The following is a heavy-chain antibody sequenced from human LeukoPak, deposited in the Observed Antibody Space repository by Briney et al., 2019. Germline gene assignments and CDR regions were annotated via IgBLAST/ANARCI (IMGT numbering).Heavy chain of an antibody. CDR1: GYTFTGYY. V-gene: IGHV1-2*02. Sequence: ASVKVSCKASGYTFTGYYMHWVRQAPGQGLEWMGWINPNSGGTNYAQKFQGRVTMTRDTSISTAYMELSGLRSDDTAVYYCARDYKRRITMVRGVTGWFDPWGQGTLVTVSS. D-gene: IGHD3-10*01. CDR3: ARDYKRRITMVRGVTGWFDP. J-gene: IGHJ5*02. CDR2: INPNSGGT.